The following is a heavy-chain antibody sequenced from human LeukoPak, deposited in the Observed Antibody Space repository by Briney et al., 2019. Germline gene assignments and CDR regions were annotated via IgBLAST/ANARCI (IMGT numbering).Heavy chain of an antibody. J-gene: IGHJ5*02. Sequence: GSLRLSCAASGSTFSSYWMHWIRQPPGKGLEWIGEINHSGSTNYNPSLKSRVTISVDTSKNQFSLKLSSVTAADTAVYYCASGPSPASAAKNWFDPWGQGTLVTVSS. CDR3: ASGPSPASAAKNWFDP. CDR1: GSTFSSYW. D-gene: IGHD2-2*01. V-gene: IGHV4-34*01. CDR2: INHSGST.